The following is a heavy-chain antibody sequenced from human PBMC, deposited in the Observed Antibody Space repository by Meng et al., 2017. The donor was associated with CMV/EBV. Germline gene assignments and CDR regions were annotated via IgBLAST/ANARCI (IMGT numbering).Heavy chain of an antibody. CDR2: INPNSGGT. CDR3: ARYRIQLGLHHYYYGMDV. Sequence: ASVKVSCKASGYTFTGYYMHWVRQAPGQGLEWMGWINPNSGGTNYAQKFQGRVTMTRDTAISTAYMELSRLRSDDTAVYYCARYRIQLGLHHYYYGMDVWGQGTTVTVSS. D-gene: IGHD5-18*01. J-gene: IGHJ6*02. V-gene: IGHV1-2*02. CDR1: GYTFTGYY.